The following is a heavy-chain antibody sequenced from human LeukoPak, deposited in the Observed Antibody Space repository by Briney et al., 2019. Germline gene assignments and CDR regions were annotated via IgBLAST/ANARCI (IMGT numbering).Heavy chain of an antibody. CDR1: GGSISSGDYY. CDR3: ARESGKLWFGEGYYYGMDV. J-gene: IGHJ6*02. D-gene: IGHD3-10*01. V-gene: IGHV4-30-4*01. Sequence: SETLSLTCTVSGGSISSGDYYWSWIRQPPGKGLEWIGYIYYSGSTYYNPSLKSRVTISVDTSKNQFSLKLSSVTAADTAVYYCARESGKLWFGEGYYYGMDVWGQGTTVTVSS. CDR2: IYYSGST.